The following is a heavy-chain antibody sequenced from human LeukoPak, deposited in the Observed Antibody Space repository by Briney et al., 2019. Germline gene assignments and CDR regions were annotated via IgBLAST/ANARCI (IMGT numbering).Heavy chain of an antibody. CDR2: IYYSGST. J-gene: IGHJ5*02. CDR1: GGSISSYY. CDR3: ARAARSSSPWFDP. Sequence: SETLSLTCTVSGGSISSYYWSWIRQPPGMGLEWIGYIYYSGSTNYNPSLKSRVTISVDTSKNQFSLKLSSVTAADTAVYYCARAARSSSPWFDPWGQGTLVTVSS. D-gene: IGHD3-10*01. V-gene: IGHV4-59*12.